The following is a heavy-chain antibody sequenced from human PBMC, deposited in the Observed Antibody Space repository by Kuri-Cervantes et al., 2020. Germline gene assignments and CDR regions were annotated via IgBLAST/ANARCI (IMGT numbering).Heavy chain of an antibody. D-gene: IGHD6-13*01. CDR2: INHRGTT. V-gene: IGHV4-34*01. J-gene: IGHJ6*02. Sequence: LRLSCTVSGGSISSYYWSWIRPPPGEWLEWMGEINHRGTTNYNASLKSRVTISIDTSKNKFSLKLSSVTAADTAVYYCARVPTIPGMSSYYGMDVWGQGTTVTVSS. CDR3: ARVPTIPGMSSYYGMDV. CDR1: GGSISSYY.